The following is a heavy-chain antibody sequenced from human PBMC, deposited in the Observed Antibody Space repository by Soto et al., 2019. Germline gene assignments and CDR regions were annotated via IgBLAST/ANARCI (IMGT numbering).Heavy chain of an antibody. D-gene: IGHD1-26*01. CDR1: GLTVSNSY. V-gene: IGHV3-66*02. J-gene: IGHJ4*02. CDR2: VFGDGNT. CDR3: ARDPHVRSASTPAY. Sequence: GGSLRLSCAASGLTVSNSYMSWVRQAPGKGLERVAIVFGDGNTYHADSMKDRFTVSRDNSKNTLYLEMNSLIVEDTALYYFARDPHVRSASTPAYWGQGT.